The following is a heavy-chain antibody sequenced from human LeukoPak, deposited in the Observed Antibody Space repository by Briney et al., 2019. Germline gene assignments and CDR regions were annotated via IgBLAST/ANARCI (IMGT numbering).Heavy chain of an antibody. V-gene: IGHV4-34*01. CDR2: INHGGST. D-gene: IGHD2-2*01. Sequence: PSETLSLTCAVYGGSFSGDFWSWIRQSPGKGLEWIGEINHGGSTTYNPSLQSRVAMSVDTSKNQFSLKLSSVTAADTAVYYCARPLYCSSTSCYDIWGRWFDPWGQGTLVTVSS. CDR3: ARPLYCSSTSCYDIWGRWFDP. CDR1: GGSFSGDF. J-gene: IGHJ5*02.